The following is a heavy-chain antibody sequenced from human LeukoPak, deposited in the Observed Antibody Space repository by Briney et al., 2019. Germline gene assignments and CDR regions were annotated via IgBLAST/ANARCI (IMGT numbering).Heavy chain of an antibody. D-gene: IGHD3-22*01. V-gene: IGHV4-59*08. CDR1: GGSISSYY. CDR2: IYYSGST. Sequence: TSETLSLTCTVSGGSISSYYWSWIRQPPGKGLEWIGYIYYSGSTNYNPSLKSRVTISVDTSKNQFSLKLSSVTAADTAVYYCARHGTDSSGPYDAFDIWGQGTMVTVSS. CDR3: ARHGTDSSGPYDAFDI. J-gene: IGHJ3*02.